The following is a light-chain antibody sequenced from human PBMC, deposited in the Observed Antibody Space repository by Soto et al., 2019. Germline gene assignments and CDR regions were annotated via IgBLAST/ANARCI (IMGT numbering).Light chain of an antibody. CDR1: SSDVGGYNY. J-gene: IGLJ3*02. Sequence: QSALTQPASVSGSPGQSITISCTGTSSDVGGYNYVSWYQQHPGKAPKLMIYDVSNRPSGVSNRFSGSKSGNTASLTISGLQDEDEADYYCRSYTSSSTIWVFGGGTKVTV. CDR2: DVS. V-gene: IGLV2-14*01. CDR3: RSYTSSSTIWV.